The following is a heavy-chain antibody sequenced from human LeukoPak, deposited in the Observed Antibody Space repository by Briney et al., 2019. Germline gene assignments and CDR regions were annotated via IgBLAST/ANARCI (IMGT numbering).Heavy chain of an antibody. Sequence: GGSLRLSCTASGFTFSSFGMNWVRQAPGKGLEWVSYIDGSSDTIYYTDSVKGRFFISRDNANNSLYLQMNSLRAEDTAAYYCAKEVRWELLDYFDYWGQGTLVTVSS. V-gene: IGHV3-48*04. CDR2: IDGSSDTI. D-gene: IGHD1-26*01. CDR3: AKEVRWELLDYFDY. J-gene: IGHJ4*02. CDR1: GFTFSSFG.